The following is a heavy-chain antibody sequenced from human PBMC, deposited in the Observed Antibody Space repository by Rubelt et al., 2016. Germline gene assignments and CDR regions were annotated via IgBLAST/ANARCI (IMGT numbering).Heavy chain of an antibody. D-gene: IGHD3-3*01. V-gene: IGHV3-7*01. J-gene: IGHJ6*02. CDR1: GFSFSSFW. Sequence: VQPGGSLRLSCAASGFSFSSFWMYWVRQAPGKGLEWVANIKQDGSEKYYVDSVKGRFTISRDNAKNSLFLQMNSLRAEDTAVYYCAKDVSLWGYDSPDVWGQGTTVTVSS. CDR2: IKQDGSEK. CDR3: AKDVSLWGYDSPDV.